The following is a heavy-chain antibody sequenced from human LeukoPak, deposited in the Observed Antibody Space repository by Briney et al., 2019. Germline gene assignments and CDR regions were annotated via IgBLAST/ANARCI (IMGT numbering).Heavy chain of an antibody. CDR2: IYYSGST. Sequence: SETLSLTCTVSGGSISTYYRSWIRQPPGKGLERIGYIYYSGSTNYNPSLKSRVTISVDTSKNQFSLKLTSVTAADTAVYYCVRDRDSGTYYYYYGMDVWGQGTTVTVSS. CDR1: GGSISTYY. J-gene: IGHJ6*02. D-gene: IGHD1-26*01. CDR3: VRDRDSGTYYYYYGMDV. V-gene: IGHV4-59*01.